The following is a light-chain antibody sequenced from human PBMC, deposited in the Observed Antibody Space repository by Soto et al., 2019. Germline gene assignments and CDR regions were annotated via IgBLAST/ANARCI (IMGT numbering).Light chain of an antibody. CDR2: DAS. V-gene: IGKV1-5*01. J-gene: IGKJ1*01. Sequence: DIQMTQSPSTLSASVGDRVTITCRATQGISNWLAWYQQIPGKAPKLLIYDASSLESGVPSRFSGSGSGTEFTLTISSLRPDDFATYYCQQYNSYPRTFGQGTKVDIK. CDR1: QGISNW. CDR3: QQYNSYPRT.